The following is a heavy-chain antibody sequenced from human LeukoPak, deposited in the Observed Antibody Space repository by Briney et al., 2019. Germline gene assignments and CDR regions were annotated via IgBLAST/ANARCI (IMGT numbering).Heavy chain of an antibody. V-gene: IGHV3-15*01. CDR1: GFTFSNAW. CDR2: IKSKTDGGTT. J-gene: IGHJ4*02. CDR3: TSRACGGDCYSGFDY. D-gene: IGHD2-21*02. Sequence: GSLRLSCAAPGFTFSNAWMSWVRQAPGKGLEWVGRIKSKTDGGTTDYAAPVKGRFTISRDDSKNTLDLQMNSLKTEDPAVYYCTSRACGGDCYSGFDYWGQGTLVTVSS.